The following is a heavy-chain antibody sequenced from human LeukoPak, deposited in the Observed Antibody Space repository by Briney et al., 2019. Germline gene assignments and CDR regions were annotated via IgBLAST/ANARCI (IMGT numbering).Heavy chain of an antibody. CDR3: ARAGTTTFDY. Sequence: GGSLRLSCAASGFTFSNYAMDWVRQAPGKGLEWVSAISGSGGSTYYADSVKGRFTISRDNSKNTLYLQMNSLRAEDTAVYYCARAGTTTFDYWGQGTLVTVSS. V-gene: IGHV3-23*01. J-gene: IGHJ4*02. CDR2: ISGSGGST. D-gene: IGHD1-1*01. CDR1: GFTFSNYA.